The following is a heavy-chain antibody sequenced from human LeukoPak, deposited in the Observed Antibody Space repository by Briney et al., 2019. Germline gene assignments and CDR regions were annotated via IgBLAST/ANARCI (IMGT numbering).Heavy chain of an antibody. J-gene: IGHJ6*03. CDR1: GDSISNYY. D-gene: IGHD2-2*01. CDR2: IYTSGST. CDR3: ARSIVVVPATRVTYYMDV. V-gene: IGHV4-4*07. Sequence: SETLSLTCSVSGDSISNYYWSWIRQPAGKGLEWIGRIYTSGSTSYNPSLKSRVTISVDKSKSQFSLKLSSVTAADTAVYYCARSIVVVPATRVTYYMDVWGKGTTVTVSS.